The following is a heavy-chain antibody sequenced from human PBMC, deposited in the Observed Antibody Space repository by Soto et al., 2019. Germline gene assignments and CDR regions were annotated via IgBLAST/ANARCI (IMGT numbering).Heavy chain of an antibody. CDR3: ARDPPYFYDSSGYLGWFDP. D-gene: IGHD3-22*01. CDR2: IIPIFGTA. Sequence: QVQLVQSGAEVKKPGSSVKVSCKASGGTFSSYAISWVRQAPGQGLEWMGGIIPIFGTANYAQKFQGRVTSPADEXPSXAXMELSSLRSEDTAVYYCARDPPYFYDSSGYLGWFDPGGQGTLVTVSS. V-gene: IGHV1-69*12. J-gene: IGHJ5*02. CDR1: GGTFSSYA.